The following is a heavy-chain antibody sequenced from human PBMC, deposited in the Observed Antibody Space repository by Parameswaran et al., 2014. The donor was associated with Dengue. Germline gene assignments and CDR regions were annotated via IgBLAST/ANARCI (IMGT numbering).Heavy chain of an antibody. Sequence: RWIRQPPGKGLEWIGYIYYSGSTNYNPSLKSRVTISVDTSKNQFSLKLSSATAADTAVYYCARVIAVAGPGWYYYMDVWGQGTTVTVSS. CDR2: IYYSGST. CDR3: ARVIAVAGPGWYYYMDV. J-gene: IGHJ6*03. D-gene: IGHD6-19*01. V-gene: IGHV4-59*01.